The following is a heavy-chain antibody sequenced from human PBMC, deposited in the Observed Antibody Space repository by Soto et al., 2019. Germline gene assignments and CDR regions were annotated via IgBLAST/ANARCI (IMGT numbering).Heavy chain of an antibody. Sequence: ELQLVESGGGLVQPGGSLRLSCVASGFSFSTYWMHWVRQAPGKGLVWVSRINTAGTTTPYADSVTGRFTISRDNAKNTLYLQMNRPRAEDPAVYYCARGGGDYGDYLDYWGQGALVTVSS. D-gene: IGHD4-17*01. CDR1: GFSFSTYW. CDR3: ARGGGDYGDYLDY. J-gene: IGHJ4*02. V-gene: IGHV3-74*01. CDR2: INTAGTTT.